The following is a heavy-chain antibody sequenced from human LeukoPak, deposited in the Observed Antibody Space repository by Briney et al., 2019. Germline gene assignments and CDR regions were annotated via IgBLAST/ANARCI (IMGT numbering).Heavy chain of an antibody. CDR2: IIPIFGTA. CDR3: ARADYYGSGSYRPHLDY. V-gene: IGHV1-69*05. Sequence: GASVKVSCKASGGTFSSYAISWVRQAPGQGLEWMGGIIPIFGTANYAQKFQGRVTITTDESTSTAYMELSSLRSEDTAVYYCARADYYGSGSYRPHLDYWGQGTLVTVSS. CDR1: GGTFSSYA. D-gene: IGHD3-10*01. J-gene: IGHJ4*02.